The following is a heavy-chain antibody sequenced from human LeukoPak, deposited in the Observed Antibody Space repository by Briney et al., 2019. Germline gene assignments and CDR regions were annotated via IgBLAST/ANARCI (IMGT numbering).Heavy chain of an antibody. CDR1: GFTFSSYW. V-gene: IGHV3-74*01. CDR3: AKGSMIVVVITTWGAFDI. Sequence: QAGGSLRLSCAASGFTFSSYWMHWVRQTPGKGLMWVSRIESNGLALYADSVRDRFTISRDNAKNTVYLQMNSLRAEDTAVYYCAKGSMIVVVITTWGAFDIWGQGTMVTVSS. D-gene: IGHD3-22*01. CDR2: IESNGLA. J-gene: IGHJ3*02.